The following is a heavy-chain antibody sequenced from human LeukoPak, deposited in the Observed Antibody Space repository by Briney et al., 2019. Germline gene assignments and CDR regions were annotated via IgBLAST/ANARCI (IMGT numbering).Heavy chain of an antibody. J-gene: IGHJ4*02. CDR1: GFTFSSYS. V-gene: IGHV3-21*01. CDR3: ARVYFDAAGSFDY. Sequence: GGSLRLSCAASGFTFSSYSMNWVRQAPGKGLEWVSSISSSSSYIYYADSVKGRFTISRDNAKNSLYLQMNSLRAEDTAVYYCARVYFDAAGSFDYWGQGTLVTVSS. CDR2: ISSSSSYI. D-gene: IGHD3-9*01.